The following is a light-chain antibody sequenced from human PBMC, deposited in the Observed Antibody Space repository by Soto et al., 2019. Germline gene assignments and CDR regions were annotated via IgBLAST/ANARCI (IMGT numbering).Light chain of an antibody. CDR2: GAS. CDR3: QQRSNWPPTWT. V-gene: IGKV3-11*01. CDR1: ESVSSY. J-gene: IGKJ1*01. Sequence: EIVLTQSPATLSLSPGERAALSCRASESVSSYLAWYQQKPGQAPRLLIHGASNRATGIPARFSGSGSGTDFTLTISSLEPEDCAVYYCQQRSNWPPTWTFGQGTKVEIK.